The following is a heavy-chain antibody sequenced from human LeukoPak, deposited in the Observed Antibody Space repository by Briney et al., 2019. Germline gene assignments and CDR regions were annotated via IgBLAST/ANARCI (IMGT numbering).Heavy chain of an antibody. CDR1: GFTFSNAW. CDR2: ISSSSSYI. CDR3: AKGPGEDSSGYYPKIDY. J-gene: IGHJ4*02. Sequence: GGSLRLSCAASGFTFSNAWMNWVRQAPGKGLEWVSSISSSSSYIYYADSVKGRFTISRDNAKNSLYLQMNSLRAEDTAVYYCAKGPGEDSSGYYPKIDYWGQGTLVTVSS. V-gene: IGHV3-21*01. D-gene: IGHD3-22*01.